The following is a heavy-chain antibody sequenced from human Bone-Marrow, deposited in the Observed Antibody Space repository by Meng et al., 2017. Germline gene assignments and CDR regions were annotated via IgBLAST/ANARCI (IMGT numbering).Heavy chain of an antibody. D-gene: IGHD3-16*02. Sequence: GESLKISCAASGFTFSSYGMHWVRQAPGKGLVWVAVIWYDGSNKYYADSVKGRFTISRDNSKNTLYLQMNSLRAEDTAVYYCARESRGSLSKSGALRYWGQGTLVTVSS. CDR2: IWYDGSNK. V-gene: IGHV3-33*01. J-gene: IGHJ4*02. CDR1: GFTFSSYG. CDR3: ARESRGSLSKSGALRY.